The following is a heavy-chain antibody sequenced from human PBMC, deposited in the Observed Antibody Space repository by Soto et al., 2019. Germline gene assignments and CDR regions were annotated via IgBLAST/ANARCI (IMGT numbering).Heavy chain of an antibody. V-gene: IGHV3-30-3*02. J-gene: IGHJ5*01. CDR3: AKLRYFDWSSYNWFEY. Sequence: GGSLRLSCAASRFTISGHAMHWVRQAPGKGLEWVAVISYDGSNKYYADSVKGRFTISRDNSKNTLYLQMNSLRVEDTAVYYCAKLRYFDWSSYNWFEYWGQGTPVTVSS. CDR2: ISYDGSNK. CDR1: RFTISGHA. D-gene: IGHD3-9*01.